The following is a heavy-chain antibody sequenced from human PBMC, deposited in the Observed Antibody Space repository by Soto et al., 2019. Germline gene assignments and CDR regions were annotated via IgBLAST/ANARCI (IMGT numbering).Heavy chain of an antibody. V-gene: IGHV1-18*01. CDR2: ISAYNGNT. D-gene: IGHD3-22*01. CDR3: ARVPFTMIVVVGYYYYGMDV. J-gene: IGHJ6*02. CDR1: GYTFTSYG. Sequence: GASVKVSCKASGYTFTSYGISWVRQAPGQGLEWMGWISAYNGNTNYAQKLQGRVTMTTDTSTSTAYMELRSLRSDDTAVYYCARVPFTMIVVVGYYYYGMDVWGQGTTVTVSS.